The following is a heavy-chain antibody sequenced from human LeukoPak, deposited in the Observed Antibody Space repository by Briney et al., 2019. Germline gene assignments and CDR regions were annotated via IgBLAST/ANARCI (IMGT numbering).Heavy chain of an antibody. CDR3: ARHSGLRSPFDP. CDR2: IYSSGNT. J-gene: IGHJ5*02. D-gene: IGHD3-3*01. Sequence: SETLSLTCTVSGGSISTTNYYWGWIRQPPGRDLEWIGSIYSSGNTYYNPSLESRVTISVDTSKNQLSLKLTSATATDTSVYYCARHSGLRSPFDPWGQGTLVTVSS. V-gene: IGHV4-39*01. CDR1: GGSISTTNYY.